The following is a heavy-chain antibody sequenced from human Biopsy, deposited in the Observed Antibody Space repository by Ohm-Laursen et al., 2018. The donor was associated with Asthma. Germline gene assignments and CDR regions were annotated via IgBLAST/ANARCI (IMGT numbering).Heavy chain of an antibody. D-gene: IGHD4-23*01. Sequence: SLRLSCTAPGFAFNNSSMTWVRQAPGKGLEWVSSISASGVRTFYADSVKGRVTISRDISKNTLSLQMNSLRAEDTAVYYCARAYGGNFFSGAFDIWGQGTMVTVSS. CDR3: ARAYGGNFFSGAFDI. J-gene: IGHJ3*02. CDR1: GFAFNNSS. CDR2: ISASGVRT. V-gene: IGHV3-23*01.